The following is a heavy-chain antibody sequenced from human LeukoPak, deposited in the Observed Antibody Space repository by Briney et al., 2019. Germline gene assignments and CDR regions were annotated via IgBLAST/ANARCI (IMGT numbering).Heavy chain of an antibody. CDR1: GFTFSSYS. D-gene: IGHD6-13*01. CDR2: ISSSSSYI. V-gene: IGHV3-21*01. J-gene: IGHJ5*02. CDR3: ARDQDSIAAAGHQFDP. Sequence: GGSLRLSCAASGFTFSSYSMNWVRQAPGKGLEWVSSISSSSSYIYYADSVKGRFTISRDNAKNSLYLQMNSLRDEDTAVYYCARDQDSIAAAGHQFDPWGQGTLVTVSS.